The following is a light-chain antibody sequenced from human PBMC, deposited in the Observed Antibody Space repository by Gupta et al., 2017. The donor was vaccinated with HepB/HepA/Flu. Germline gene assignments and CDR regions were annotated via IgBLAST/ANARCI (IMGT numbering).Light chain of an antibody. V-gene: IGLV1-44*01. CDR2: KNN. CDR3: ALWEDSLNGGI. J-gene: IGLJ2*01. CDR1: TSNIGSNS. Sequence: QSVLTQPPSMSDTPGQRVTISCSGTTSNIGSNSVSWYQQLPGTTPRLVIFKNNQRPSGVPERFAGFRAGTSASLVIDGLQSEDEAVYHGALWEDSLNGGIFGGGTKLTVL.